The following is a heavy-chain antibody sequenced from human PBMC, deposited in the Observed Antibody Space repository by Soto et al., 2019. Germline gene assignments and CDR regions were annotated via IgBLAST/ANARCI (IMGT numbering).Heavy chain of an antibody. J-gene: IGHJ5*02. Sequence: QVQLQESGPGLVKPSETLSLTCTVSGGSISSYYWIWIRQPPGKGLEWIGSIYYSGSTNYNPSLKSRVTISVDTSKNQFSLKLSSVTAADTAVYYCARQGGWYGGLDWFDPWGQGTLVTVSS. V-gene: IGHV4-59*08. CDR2: IYYSGST. CDR3: ARQGGWYGGLDWFDP. CDR1: GGSISSYY. D-gene: IGHD6-19*01.